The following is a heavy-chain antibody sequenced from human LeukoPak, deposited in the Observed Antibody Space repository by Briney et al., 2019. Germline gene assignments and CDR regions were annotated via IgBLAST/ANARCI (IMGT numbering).Heavy chain of an antibody. D-gene: IGHD4-17*01. CDR3: ARVTDDYGDYYYGMDV. CDR1: GYTFTGYY. J-gene: IGHJ6*02. V-gene: IGHV1-2*02. CDR2: NNPNSGGT. Sequence: GASVKVSCKASGYTFTGYYMHWVRQAPGQGLEWMGWNNPNSGGTNYAQKFQGRVTMTRDTSISTAYMELSRLRSDDTAVYYCARVTDDYGDYYYGMDVWGQGTTVTVSS.